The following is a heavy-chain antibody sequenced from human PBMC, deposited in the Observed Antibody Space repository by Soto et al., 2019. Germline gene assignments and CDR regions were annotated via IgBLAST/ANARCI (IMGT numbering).Heavy chain of an antibody. CDR1: GFTFDDYA. Sequence: EVQLVESGGGLVQPGRSLRLSCAASGFTFDDYAIHWVRQAPGRGLEWVAGISWNGASIGYADSVKGRFTISRDNAKNSLHLKITSLRSEDTALNYWATFPLYGSGFDCWGQGTLVTVSS. CDR2: ISWNGASI. D-gene: IGHD3-10*01. J-gene: IGHJ4*02. V-gene: IGHV3-9*01. CDR3: ATFPLYGSGFDC.